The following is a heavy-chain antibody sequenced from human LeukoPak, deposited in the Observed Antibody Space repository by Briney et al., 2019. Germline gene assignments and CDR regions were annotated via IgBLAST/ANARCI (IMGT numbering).Heavy chain of an antibody. Sequence: SETLSLTCTVSGGSISSSYWSWIRQPPRKGLEWIGYIYYSGSTNYNPSFKSRVAISVDTSKNQFSLKLSSVTAADTAVYYCATWGIAVAGTFDHWGQGTLVTVSS. CDR2: IYYSGST. CDR3: ATWGIAVAGTFDH. J-gene: IGHJ4*02. V-gene: IGHV4-59*08. CDR1: GGSISSSY. D-gene: IGHD6-19*01.